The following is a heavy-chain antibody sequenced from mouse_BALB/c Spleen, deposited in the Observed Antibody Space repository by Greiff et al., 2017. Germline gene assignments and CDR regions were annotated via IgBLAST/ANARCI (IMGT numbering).Heavy chain of an antibody. CDR3: ARQVLASYYGNSNAMDY. J-gene: IGHJ4*01. CDR2: ISNGGGST. CDR1: GFTFSSYT. D-gene: IGHD2-10*01. Sequence: EVKVEESGGGLVQPGGSLKLSCAASGFTFSSYTMSWVRQTPEKRLEWVAYISNGGGSTYYPDTVKGRFTISRDNAKNTLYLQMSSLKSEDTAMYYCARQVLASYYGNSNAMDYWGQGTSVTVSS. V-gene: IGHV5-12-2*01.